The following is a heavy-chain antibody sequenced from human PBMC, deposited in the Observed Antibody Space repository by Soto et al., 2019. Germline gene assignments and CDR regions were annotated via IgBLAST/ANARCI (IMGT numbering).Heavy chain of an antibody. J-gene: IGHJ6*02. CDR1: GFTFSSYA. CDR2: ISGSGGST. D-gene: IGHD3-10*01. V-gene: IGHV3-23*01. CDR3: ARVITMVRGAIMPPESYYYGMDV. Sequence: EVQLLESGGGLVQPGGSLRLSCVASGFTFSSYAVSWVRQAPGKGLEWVSTISGSGGSTYYADSVKGRFTISRDNSKNSVFLQVNSLRAEDTAVYYCARVITMVRGAIMPPESYYYGMDVWGQGTTVTVSS.